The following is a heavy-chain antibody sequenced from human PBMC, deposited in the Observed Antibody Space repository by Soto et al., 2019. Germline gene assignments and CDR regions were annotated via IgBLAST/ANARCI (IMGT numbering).Heavy chain of an antibody. CDR2: ISYDGSNK. Sequence: QVQLVESGGGVVQPGRSLRLSCADSGFPFSSYTMHWVRQAPGKGLEWVAVISYDGSNKYYADSVKGRFTISRDNSKNTLYLQMNSLRAEDTAVYYCARENLDYYGMDVWGQGTTVTVS. CDR3: ARENLDYYGMDV. D-gene: IGHD3-16*01. V-gene: IGHV3-30-3*01. J-gene: IGHJ6*02. CDR1: GFPFSSYT.